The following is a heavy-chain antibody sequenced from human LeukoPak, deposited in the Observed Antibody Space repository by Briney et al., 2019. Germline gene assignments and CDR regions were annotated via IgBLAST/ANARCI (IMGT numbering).Heavy chain of an antibody. D-gene: IGHD6-19*01. CDR2: IHYSGST. Sequence: PSETLSLTCTVSGGSVSGYYWSWIRQPPGKGLEWIGYIHYSGSTNYNPSLKSRVTISVDTSKNQFSLKLSSVTAADTAIYYCARGGSKQWLVVDSWGQGTLVTVSS. CDR3: ARGGSKQWLVVDS. V-gene: IGHV4-59*02. J-gene: IGHJ4*02. CDR1: GGSVSGYY.